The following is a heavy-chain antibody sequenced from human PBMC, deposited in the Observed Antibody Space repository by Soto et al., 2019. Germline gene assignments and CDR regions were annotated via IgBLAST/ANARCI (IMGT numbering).Heavy chain of an antibody. CDR3: ARGMSDGFGEVS. V-gene: IGHV1-8*02. CDR1: GYTFTNDD. J-gene: IGHJ5*02. Sequence: QVQLVQSGAEVKKPGASVKVSCKTSGYTFTNDDINWVRQAAGQGLEWIGWMSPNSGNTGYAQKCQGRVALTRDSSISTAYMELRSLRSEDTAVYYCARGMSDGFGEVSWGQGTLVTVSS. D-gene: IGHD3-10*01. CDR2: MSPNSGNT.